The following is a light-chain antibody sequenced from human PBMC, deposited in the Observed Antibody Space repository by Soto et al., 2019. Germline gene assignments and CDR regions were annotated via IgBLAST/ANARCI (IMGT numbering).Light chain of an antibody. CDR3: SSYAGSNNLI. Sequence: QSALTQPPSASGSPGQSVTISCTGTSSDVGGYNYVSWYQQYPGKAPKLIIYEVINRPSGVPDRFSGSKSGNTASLTVSGLQAXDXAAYYCSSYAGSNNLIFGGGTKLTVL. CDR2: EVI. CDR1: SSDVGGYNY. V-gene: IGLV2-8*01. J-gene: IGLJ2*01.